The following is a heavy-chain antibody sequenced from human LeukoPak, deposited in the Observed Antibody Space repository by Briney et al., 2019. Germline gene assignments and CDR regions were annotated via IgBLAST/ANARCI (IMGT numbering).Heavy chain of an antibody. CDR1: GGSISSYY. J-gene: IGHJ4*02. CDR3: AREQGIYYYDSNGFDY. D-gene: IGHD3-22*01. V-gene: IGHV4-59*01. CDR2: IYYSGST. Sequence: SETLSLTCTVSGGSISSYYWSWIRQPPGKGLEWIGYIYYSGSTNYNPSLKSRVTISVDTSKNQFSLKLSSVTAADTAVYYCAREQGIYYYDSNGFDYWGQGTLVTVSS.